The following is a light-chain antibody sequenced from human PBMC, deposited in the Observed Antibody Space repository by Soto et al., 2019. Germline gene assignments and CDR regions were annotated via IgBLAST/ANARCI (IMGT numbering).Light chain of an antibody. Sequence: DIQMTQSPSSLSASVGDRVTITCRASQSISSYLNWYQQKPGKAPKLLIYAASSLQSGVPSRFSGSGSGTDFTLTISSLQPEDFATYYCQQCYSTPWTFGQGTKAEIK. J-gene: IGKJ1*01. V-gene: IGKV1-39*01. CDR1: QSISSY. CDR3: QQCYSTPWT. CDR2: AAS.